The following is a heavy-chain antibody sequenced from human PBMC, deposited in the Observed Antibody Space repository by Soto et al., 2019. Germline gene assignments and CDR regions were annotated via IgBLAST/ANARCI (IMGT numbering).Heavy chain of an antibody. CDR2: ITSKTDGGTT. J-gene: IGHJ4*02. V-gene: IGHV3-15*07. CDR3: TTDRPRGKYYYDSSGPVHYFDY. CDR1: GFTFSNAW. D-gene: IGHD3-22*01. Sequence: EVQLVESGGGLVKPGGSLRLSCAASGFTFSNAWMNWVRQAPGKGLEWVGRITSKTDGGTTDYAAPGKGRFTISRDDSKNTLYLQMNSLNTEDTAVYYCTTDRPRGKYYYDSSGPVHYFDYWGQGTLVTVSS.